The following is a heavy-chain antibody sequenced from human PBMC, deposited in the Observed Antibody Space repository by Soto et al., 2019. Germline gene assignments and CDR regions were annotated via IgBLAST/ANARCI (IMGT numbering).Heavy chain of an antibody. J-gene: IGHJ4*02. CDR2: INHSGST. D-gene: IGHD3-16*02. CDR1: GGSFSCYY. CDR3: ARGPGYDYVWGSYRLPRDY. Sequence: PSETLSLTCAVYGGSFSCYYWSWIRQPPGKGLEWIGEINHSGSTNYNPSLKSRVTISVDTSKNQFSLKLSSVTAADTAVYYCARGPGYDYVWGSYRLPRDYWGQGTLVTVSS. V-gene: IGHV4-34*01.